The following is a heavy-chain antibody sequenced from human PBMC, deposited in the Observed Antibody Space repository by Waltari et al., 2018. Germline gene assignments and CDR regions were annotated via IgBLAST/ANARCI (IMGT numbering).Heavy chain of an antibody. CDR1: GASISSSRYY. CDR2: IFYSGST. Sequence: QLQLQESGPGLVKPSETLSLTCTVSGASISSSRYYWGWIRQPPGKGLEWIGSIFYSGSTYYNPSLKSRVTISVDTSKNQFSLRLSSVTAADTAVYYCARHGYTSSSDYFDYWGQGTLVTVSS. D-gene: IGHD6-6*01. V-gene: IGHV4-39*01. CDR3: ARHGYTSSSDYFDY. J-gene: IGHJ4*02.